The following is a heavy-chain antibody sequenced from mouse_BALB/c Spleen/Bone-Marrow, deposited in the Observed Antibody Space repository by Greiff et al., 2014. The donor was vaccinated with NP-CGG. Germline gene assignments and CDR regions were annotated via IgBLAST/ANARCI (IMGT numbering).Heavy chain of an antibody. CDR1: GYTFTAYV. CDR3: AREGGLRRGDYYAMDY. J-gene: IGHJ4*01. D-gene: IGHD2-4*01. V-gene: IGHV1-14*01. Sequence: QLQESGPELVKPGASVKMSCKASGYTFTAYVMHWVQQKPGQGLEWIGYINPYNDGTKYNEKFKGKATLTSDKSSSTAYMELSSLTSEDSAVYYCAREGGLRRGDYYAMDYWGQGTPVTVSS. CDR2: INPYNDGT.